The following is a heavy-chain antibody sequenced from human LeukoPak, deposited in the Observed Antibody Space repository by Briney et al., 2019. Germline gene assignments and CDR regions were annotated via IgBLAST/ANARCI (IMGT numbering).Heavy chain of an antibody. CDR1: GYTFTGYY. CDR2: INPNSGGT. D-gene: IGHD3-22*01. CDR3: ARNLYYYDSRGNWFDP. Sequence: ASVKVSCKASGYTFTGYYMHWVRQAPGQGLEWMGWINPNSGGTNYAQKFQGRVTMTRDTSISTAYMELSRLRSDDTAVYCCARNLYYYDSRGNWFDPWGQGTLVTVSS. V-gene: IGHV1-2*02. J-gene: IGHJ5*02.